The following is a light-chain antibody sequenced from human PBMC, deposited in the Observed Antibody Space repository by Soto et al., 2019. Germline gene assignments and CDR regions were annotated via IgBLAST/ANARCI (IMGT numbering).Light chain of an antibody. Sequence: DIQMTQSPPTLSASVGDRVTITCRASQSISSRLAWYQQKPGRAPKLLIYKASSLESGVPSRFSGSGSGTEFTLTISSLQPDDFATYSCQQYNSYSSFGPGTKVDIK. J-gene: IGKJ3*01. CDR2: KAS. CDR3: QQYNSYSS. V-gene: IGKV1-5*03. CDR1: QSISSR.